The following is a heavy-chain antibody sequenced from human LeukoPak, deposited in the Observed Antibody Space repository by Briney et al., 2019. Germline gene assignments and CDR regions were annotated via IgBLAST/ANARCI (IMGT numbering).Heavy chain of an antibody. D-gene: IGHD2-15*01. Sequence: GGSLRLSCAASRFTFSDYNMRWIRQAPGKGLEWVGFIRSKAYGGTTEYAASVKGRFTISRDDSKSIAYLQMNSLKTEDTAVYYCTRDGIVVVVAATRVPFDYWGQGTLVTVSS. CDR3: TRDGIVVVVAATRVPFDY. V-gene: IGHV3-49*03. CDR1: RFTFSDYN. CDR2: IRSKAYGGTT. J-gene: IGHJ4*02.